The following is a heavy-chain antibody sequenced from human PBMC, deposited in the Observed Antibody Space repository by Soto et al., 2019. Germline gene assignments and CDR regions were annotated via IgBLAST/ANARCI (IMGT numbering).Heavy chain of an antibody. D-gene: IGHD3-10*01. J-gene: IGHJ3*02. CDR1: GYTFTRLH. CDR2: VNPNDGST. Sequence: QVQLVQSGAEVKQPGASVRVSCKASGYTFTRLHMHWVRQATGQGLEWMGIVNPNDGSTTYAQQLQGRLTMTRDTSTSTVYMFLSSLRSEDTAMYHCARGDYYGSSGPLDIWGQGTMVTVAS. CDR3: ARGDYYGSSGPLDI. V-gene: IGHV1-46*04.